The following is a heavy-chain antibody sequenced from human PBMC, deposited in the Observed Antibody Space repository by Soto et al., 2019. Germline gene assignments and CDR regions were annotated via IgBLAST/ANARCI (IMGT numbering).Heavy chain of an antibody. D-gene: IGHD4-17*01. CDR2: IYYSGST. V-gene: IGHV4-30-4*01. CDR3: AGSLTVTTSDYYGMDV. CDR1: GGSISSGDYY. Sequence: SETLSLTCTVSGGSISSGDYYWSWIRQPPGKGLEWIGYIYYSGSTYYNPSLKSRVTISVDTSKNQFSLKLSSVTAADTAVYYCAGSLTVTTSDYYGMDVWGQGTTVTVSS. J-gene: IGHJ6*02.